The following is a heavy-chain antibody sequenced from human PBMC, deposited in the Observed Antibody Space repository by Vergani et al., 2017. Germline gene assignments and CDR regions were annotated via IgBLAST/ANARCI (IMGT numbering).Heavy chain of an antibody. CDR1: GGSISSYY. D-gene: IGHD3-3*01. CDR2: IYTSGST. J-gene: IGHJ4*02. Sequence: QVQLQESGPGLVKPSETLSLTCTVSGGSISSYYWSWIRQPAGKGLEWIGRIYTSGSTNYNPSLKSRVTISVDTSKNQFSLKLSSVTAADTAVYDFATGTTELRFLDLDYWGQGTLVTVSS. V-gene: IGHV4-4*07. CDR3: ATGTTELRFLDLDY.